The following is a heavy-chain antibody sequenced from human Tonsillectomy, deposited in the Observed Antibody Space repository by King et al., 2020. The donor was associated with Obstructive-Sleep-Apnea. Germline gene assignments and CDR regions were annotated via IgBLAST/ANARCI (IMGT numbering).Heavy chain of an antibody. J-gene: IGHJ4*02. CDR3: ARGARRRGDY. V-gene: IGHV4-31*03. CDR1: GGSINSGYYY. CDR2: IYYSGST. Sequence: VQLQESGPGLVKPSQTLSLTCTVSGGSINSGYYYWSWIRQHPEKGLVWIGDIYYSGSTYYNPSLKSRVTISVDTSKNQFSLKLTSVTAADTAVYYCARGARRRGDYWGQGTLVTVSS. D-gene: IGHD3-10*01.